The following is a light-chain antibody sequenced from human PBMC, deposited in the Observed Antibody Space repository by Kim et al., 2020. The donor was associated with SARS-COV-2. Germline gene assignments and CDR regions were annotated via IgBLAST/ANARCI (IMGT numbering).Light chain of an antibody. Sequence: LSPGERATLSCRASQSISNNYLAWYQQKPGQAPRLLIYGASSRATGIPDRFSGSGSGTDFTLTISRLEPEDFAVYYCQQYGSSRTFGQGTKVEIK. CDR2: GAS. J-gene: IGKJ1*01. V-gene: IGKV3-20*01. CDR3: QQYGSSRT. CDR1: QSISNNY.